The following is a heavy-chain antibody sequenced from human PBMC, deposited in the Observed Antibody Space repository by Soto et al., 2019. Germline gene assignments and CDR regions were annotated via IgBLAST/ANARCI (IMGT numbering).Heavy chain of an antibody. J-gene: IGHJ3*02. CDR3: ERGINYYASGDDAFDI. V-gene: IGHV1-8*01. D-gene: IGHD3-10*01. CDR2: MNPNSGNT. CDR1: GYTFTSYD. Sequence: QVQLVQSGAEVKKPGASVKVSCKASGYTFTSYDINWVRQATGQGLEWMGWMNPNSGNTGYAQKFQGRVNMTRNTSISTAYMELSSLRSEDTAVYYCERGINYYASGDDAFDIWGQGTMVTVSS.